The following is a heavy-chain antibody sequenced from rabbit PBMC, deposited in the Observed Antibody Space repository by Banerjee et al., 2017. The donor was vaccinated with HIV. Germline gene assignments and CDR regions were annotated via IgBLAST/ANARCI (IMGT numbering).Heavy chain of an antibody. Sequence: QEQLEESGGDLVKPEGSLTLTCTASGIDFSSYYYMCWVRQAPGKGLELIACIYTSSGSTWYASWVNGRFTISRSTSLNTVDLKMTSLTAADTATYFCARDRDAGSSYSYYFNLWGPGTLVTVS. V-gene: IGHV1S43*01. J-gene: IGHJ4*01. CDR2: IYTSSGST. CDR1: GIDFSSYYY. CDR3: ARDRDAGSSYSYYFNL. D-gene: IGHD8-1*01.